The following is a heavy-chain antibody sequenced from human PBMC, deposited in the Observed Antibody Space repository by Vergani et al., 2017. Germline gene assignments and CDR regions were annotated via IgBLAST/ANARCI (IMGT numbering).Heavy chain of an antibody. CDR1: GFTFSSYA. CDR2: ISGSGGST. D-gene: IGHD5-24*01. Sequence: EVQLLESGGGLVQPGGSLRLSCAASGFTFSSYAMSWVRQAPGKGLEWVSAISGSGGSTYYADSVKGRFTISRDNSKNTLYLQMNSLRAEDTAVYYCAKDVHRDGYNEEYFDYWGQGTLVTVSS. V-gene: IGHV3-23*01. CDR3: AKDVHRDGYNEEYFDY. J-gene: IGHJ4*02.